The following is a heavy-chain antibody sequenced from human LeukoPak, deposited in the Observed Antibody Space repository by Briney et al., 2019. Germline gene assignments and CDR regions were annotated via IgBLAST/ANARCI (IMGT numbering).Heavy chain of an antibody. CDR2: ISYSGSS. CDR3: ARLFYDFWSGHYYYYMDV. CDR1: GGSISSSTYY. Sequence: SETLSLTCTVSGGSISSSTYYWGWIRQPPGKGLEWIGRISYSGSSYYNPSLKSRVTISVVTSKNQFSLKVSSVTAADTAVYYCARLFYDFWSGHYYYYMDVWGKGTTVTVSS. V-gene: IGHV4-39*01. D-gene: IGHD3-3*01. J-gene: IGHJ6*03.